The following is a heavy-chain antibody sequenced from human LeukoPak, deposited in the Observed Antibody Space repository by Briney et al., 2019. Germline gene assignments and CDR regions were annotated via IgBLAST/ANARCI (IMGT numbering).Heavy chain of an antibody. CDR1: GFTFSSYA. J-gene: IGHJ4*02. CDR2: ISGSGGST. D-gene: IGHD3-10*01. CDR3: AKWLGGWFLSSMYYFDY. V-gene: IGHV3-23*01. Sequence: GGSLRLSCAASGFTFSSYAMSWVRQAPGKGLEWVSAISGSGGSTYYADSVKGRFTISRDDSKNTLYLQMNSLRAEDTAVYYCAKWLGGWFLSSMYYFDYWGQGTLVTVSS.